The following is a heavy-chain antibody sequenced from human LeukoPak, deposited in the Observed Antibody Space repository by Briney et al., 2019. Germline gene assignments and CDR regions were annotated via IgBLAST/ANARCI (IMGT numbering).Heavy chain of an antibody. CDR2: ISAYNGNT. Sequence: ASVKVSCKASGYTFTSYGISWVRQAPGQRLEWMGWISAYNGNTNYAQKLQGRVTMTTDTSTSTAYMELRSLRSDDTAVYYCARDHHCTNGVCYTNYGMDVWGQGTTVTVSS. J-gene: IGHJ6*02. CDR3: ARDHHCTNGVCYTNYGMDV. V-gene: IGHV1-18*01. D-gene: IGHD2-8*01. CDR1: GYTFTSYG.